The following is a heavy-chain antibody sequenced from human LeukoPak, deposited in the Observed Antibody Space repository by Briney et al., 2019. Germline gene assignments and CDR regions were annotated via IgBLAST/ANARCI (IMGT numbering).Heavy chain of an antibody. D-gene: IGHD3-3*01. CDR3: ARVSGRFFDY. CDR1: NDSISSGDYY. Sequence: SETLSLTCTVSNDSISSGDYYWNWIRQPPGKGLEWIGYIFHRGGTYYNPSLKSRVTISVDRSKNQFSLKLSSVTAADTAVYYCARVSGRFFDYWGQGTLVTVSS. CDR2: IFHRGGT. V-gene: IGHV4-30-4*01. J-gene: IGHJ4*02.